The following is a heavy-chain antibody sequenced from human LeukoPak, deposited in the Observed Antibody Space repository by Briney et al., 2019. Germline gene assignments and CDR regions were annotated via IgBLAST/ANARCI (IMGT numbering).Heavy chain of an antibody. Sequence: KSSETLSLTCTVSGASISSYYWSWIRQPPGKGLEWIGYIYYSGSTNYDPSLKSRVTISVDSSKNQFSLKLSSVTAADTAVYYCARKGDSGSYAIWGQGTMVTVSS. CDR1: GASISSYY. D-gene: IGHD3-16*01. CDR2: IYYSGST. CDR3: ARKGDSGSYAI. V-gene: IGHV4-59*08. J-gene: IGHJ3*02.